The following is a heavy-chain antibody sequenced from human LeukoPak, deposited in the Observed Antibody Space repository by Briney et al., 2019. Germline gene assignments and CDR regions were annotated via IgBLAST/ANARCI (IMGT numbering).Heavy chain of an antibody. CDR2: IIPIFGTA. V-gene: IGHV1-69*01. CDR1: GGTFSSYA. D-gene: IGHD2-15*01. J-gene: IGHJ6*02. Sequence: GSSVKVSCKASGGTFSSYAISWVRQAPGLGLEWMGGIIPIFGTANYAQKFQGRVTITADESTSTAYMELSSLRSEDTAVYYCARMIVVVVAAEYGMDVWGQGTTVTVSS. CDR3: ARMIVVVVAAEYGMDV.